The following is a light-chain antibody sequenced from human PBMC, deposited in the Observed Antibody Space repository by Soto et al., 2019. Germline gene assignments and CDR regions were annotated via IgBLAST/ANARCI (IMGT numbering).Light chain of an antibody. Sequence: DIHMTQSPSSLSASVGDTVTITCRASQDISNYLAWYQQKPGRVPKVLIYAASTLQSGVPSRFSAIGSGTYFTLTISSLQPEDVATYYCQKYNRAPLTFGGGTKVDIK. J-gene: IGKJ4*01. CDR2: AAS. V-gene: IGKV1-27*01. CDR1: QDISNY. CDR3: QKYNRAPLT.